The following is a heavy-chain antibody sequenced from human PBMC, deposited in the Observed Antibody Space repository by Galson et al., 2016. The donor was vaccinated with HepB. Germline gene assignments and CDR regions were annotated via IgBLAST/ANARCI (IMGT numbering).Heavy chain of an antibody. D-gene: IGHD3-16*02. J-gene: IGHJ5*02. Sequence: ETLSLTCTVSGDSISNYYWSWIRQPPGKGLEWIGYLFHTGSTSYNPSLKSRVALSVDMSKNQLSLRLHSVTAADTAVYYCASSLAPVGWFDPWGQGALVTVSS. CDR3: ASSLAPVGWFDP. CDR2: LFHTGST. CDR1: GDSISNYY. V-gene: IGHV4-59*01.